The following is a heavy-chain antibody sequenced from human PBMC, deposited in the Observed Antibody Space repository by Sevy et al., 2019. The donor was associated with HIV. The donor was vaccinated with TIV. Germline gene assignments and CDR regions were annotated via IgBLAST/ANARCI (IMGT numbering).Heavy chain of an antibody. CDR1: GFNFSIYG. CDR3: AREGGSKADDY. D-gene: IGHD2-15*01. J-gene: IGHJ4*02. CDR2: LSFDGCKK. V-gene: IGHV3-30*03. Sequence: GGSLRLSCAASGFNFSIYGMRWVRQAPGKGLEWVSYLSFDGCKKDYADSVKGRFTISRDNSKSTMYLQMNNLRVEDTAVYYCAREGGSKADDYWGQGTLVTVSS.